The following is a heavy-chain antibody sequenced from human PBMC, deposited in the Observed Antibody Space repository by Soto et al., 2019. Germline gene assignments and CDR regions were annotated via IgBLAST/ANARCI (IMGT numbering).Heavy chain of an antibody. CDR2: IIPIFDTT. D-gene: IGHD2-15*01. V-gene: IGHV1-69*01. Sequence: QVQLVQSGAEVKKPGSSLKVSCKASGGTFGNSGVSWVRHAPGQGPEWMGGIIPIFDTTHYAQKFEGRVTLSADDPPRYMEISSWRSEDTAVYYCVRAPLLSAGTLQETYFADWGQGPQVPVS. CDR3: VRAPLLSAGTLQETYFAD. CDR1: GGTFGNSG. J-gene: IGHJ4*02.